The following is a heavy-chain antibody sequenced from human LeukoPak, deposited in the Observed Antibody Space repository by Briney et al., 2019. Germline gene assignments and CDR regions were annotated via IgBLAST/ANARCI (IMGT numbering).Heavy chain of an antibody. CDR2: IYYSGST. J-gene: IGHJ3*02. D-gene: IGHD5/OR15-5a*01. Sequence: SETLSLTCAVYGGSFSGYYWSWIRQPPGKGLEWIGSIYYSGSTYYNPSLKSRITISVDTSKSQFSLKLSSVTAADTAVYSCARVVYTVYGGAFDIWGQGTVVTVSS. CDR1: GGSFSGYY. CDR3: ARVVYTVYGGAFDI. V-gene: IGHV4-34*01.